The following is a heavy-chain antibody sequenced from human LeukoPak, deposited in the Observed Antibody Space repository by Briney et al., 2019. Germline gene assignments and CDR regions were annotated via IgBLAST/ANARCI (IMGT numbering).Heavy chain of an antibody. V-gene: IGHV3-53*05. J-gene: IGHJ3*01. CDR2: IYSDGNT. D-gene: IGHD2-15*01. Sequence: PGGSLRLSCAASGFTVSSNYMAWVRQAPGKGLEWVSFIYSDGNTYYAGSVQGRFTISRDNSKNTLYLQMNSLRVEDTAVYYCARGWSGRLIGFDLWGQGTMVTVSS. CDR3: ARGWSGRLIGFDL. CDR1: GFTVSSNY.